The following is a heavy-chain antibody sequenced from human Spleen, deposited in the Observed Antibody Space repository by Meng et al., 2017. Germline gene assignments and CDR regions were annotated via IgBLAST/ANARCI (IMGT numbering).Heavy chain of an antibody. CDR3: ASGIYDTASY. CDR2: IHPKSGHT. D-gene: IGHD3-22*01. Sequence: ASVKVSCKASGYSFTGYYLHWVRQVPGQGLEWIGRIHPKSGHTNYAQKFQDRVTMTRDTSISTAYMDLRRLKSDDTAVYYCASGIYDTASYWGQGSLVTVSS. J-gene: IGHJ4*02. V-gene: IGHV1-2*06. CDR1: GYSFTGYY.